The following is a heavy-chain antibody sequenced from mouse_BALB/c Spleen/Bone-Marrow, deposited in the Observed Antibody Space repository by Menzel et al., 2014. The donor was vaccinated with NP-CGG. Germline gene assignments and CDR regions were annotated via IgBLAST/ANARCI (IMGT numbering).Heavy chain of an antibody. V-gene: IGHV5-12-1*01. J-gene: IGHJ2*01. Sequence: DVHLLESGGGLVKPGGSLKLSCAASGFAFSSYDMSWVRQTPEKRLEWVAYISSGGGSTDYPDTVKGRITISRDNAKNTLHLQMNSLNSEDTAMYYCTRDILQDCFDYWGQGTTLTDSS. CDR3: TRDILQDCFDY. CDR2: ISSGGGST. D-gene: IGHD6-1*01. CDR1: GFAFSSYD.